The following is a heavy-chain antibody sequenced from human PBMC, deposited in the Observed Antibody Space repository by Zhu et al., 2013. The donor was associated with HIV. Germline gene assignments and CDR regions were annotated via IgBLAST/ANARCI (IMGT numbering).Heavy chain of an antibody. CDR3: AREKISGWPVRVNWFDP. CDR2: INQSGST. CDR1: GGSFSGFY. D-gene: IGHD6-19*01. V-gene: IGHV4-34*01. J-gene: IGHJ5*02. Sequence: QVQLQQWGAGLLKPSETLSLTCAVSGGSFSGFYWSWIRQPPGKGLEWIGEINQSGSTNYNPSLKSRVTISIDTSKNRFSLNLNSVTAADTAVYYCAREKISGWPVRVNWFDPWGQGTLVIVSS.